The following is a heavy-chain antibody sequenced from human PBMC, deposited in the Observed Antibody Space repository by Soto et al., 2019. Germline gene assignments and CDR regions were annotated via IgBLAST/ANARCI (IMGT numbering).Heavy chain of an antibody. D-gene: IGHD2-2*01. Sequence: ASVKVSCQASGYTCTSYGISWARQAPGQGLGWMGWISAYNGNTNYAQKLQGRVTMTTDTSTSTAYMELRSLRSDDTAVYYCARDPDIVVVPAAEYYYYGMDVWGQGTTVT. J-gene: IGHJ6*02. CDR1: GYTCTSYG. V-gene: IGHV1-18*01. CDR3: ARDPDIVVVPAAEYYYYGMDV. CDR2: ISAYNGNT.